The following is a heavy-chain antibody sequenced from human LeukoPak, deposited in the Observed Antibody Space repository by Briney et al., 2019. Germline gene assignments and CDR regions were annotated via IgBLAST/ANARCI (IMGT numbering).Heavy chain of an antibody. CDR2: IYPGDSDT. Sequence: GESLKISCKGSGYSFTSYWIGWVRQMPGKGLEWMGIIYPGDSDTRYSPSFQGQVTISADKSISTAYLQWSSLKASDTAICYCARDGPYYGSGSYINYYFDYWGQGTLVTVSS. CDR3: ARDGPYYGSGSYINYYFDY. CDR1: GYSFTSYW. J-gene: IGHJ4*02. D-gene: IGHD3-10*01. V-gene: IGHV5-51*01.